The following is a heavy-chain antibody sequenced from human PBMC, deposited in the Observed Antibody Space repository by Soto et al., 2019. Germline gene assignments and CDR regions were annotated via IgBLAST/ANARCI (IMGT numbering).Heavy chain of an antibody. CDR1: EYTFTDYF. D-gene: IGHD5-12*01. CDR2: INPNTGDT. V-gene: IGHV1-2*04. J-gene: IGHJ6*02. Sequence: GASVKVSCKASEYTFTDYFMHWLRQAPGQGLEWMGWINPNTGDTKYAQKFQGWVTMTRDTSISTVFMELSRLRSDDTAVYYCAREDRGYSCYVEYYHGMDVWGQGTTVTVSS. CDR3: AREDRGYSCYVEYYHGMDV.